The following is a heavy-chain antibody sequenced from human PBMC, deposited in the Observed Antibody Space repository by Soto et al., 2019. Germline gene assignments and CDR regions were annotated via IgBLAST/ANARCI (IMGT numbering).Heavy chain of an antibody. J-gene: IGHJ4*02. CDR2: ISYDGSHK. Sequence: GGSLRLSCAASGFTFRNYGMHWVRQAPGKGLVWVTVISYDGSHKYYADSVKGRFTISRDNSKNTVYLEMNSLRAEDTAVYYCAKVRFVEMATGGYFDYWGQGT. CDR3: AKVRFVEMATGGYFDY. V-gene: IGHV3-30*18. CDR1: GFTFRNYG. D-gene: IGHD5-12*01.